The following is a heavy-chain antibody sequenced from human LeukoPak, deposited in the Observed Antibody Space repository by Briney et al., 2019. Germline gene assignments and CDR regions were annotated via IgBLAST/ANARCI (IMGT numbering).Heavy chain of an antibody. Sequence: GGSLRLSCVASGFTLSNYAMSWVRQAPGKGLEWVSSISGSGGSTYQAENVKGRFTISRDNSKNTLYLQMNSLRDEDTAIYYCAAGYTTGGYVRYFDYWGQGTLVTVSS. CDR3: AAGYTTGGYVRYFDY. D-gene: IGHD3-16*02. CDR1: GFTLSNYA. J-gene: IGHJ4*02. CDR2: ISGSGGST. V-gene: IGHV3-23*01.